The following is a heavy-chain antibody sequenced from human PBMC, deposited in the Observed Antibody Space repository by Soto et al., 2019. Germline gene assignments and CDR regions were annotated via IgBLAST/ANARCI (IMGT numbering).Heavy chain of an antibody. CDR3: AREWCTSTSCYVVDD. CDR2: FNGNNGNT. V-gene: IGHV1-18*01. D-gene: IGHD2-2*01. CDR1: GYTFTDYV. J-gene: IGHJ4*02. Sequence: GASVKVSCKASGYTFTDYVISWVRQAPGQGLEWMGYFNGNNGNTHCAQKFQGRVTMTTDTSTNTAYMELRSLTCDDTAVYYCAREWCTSTSCYVVDDWGQGTLVTVSS.